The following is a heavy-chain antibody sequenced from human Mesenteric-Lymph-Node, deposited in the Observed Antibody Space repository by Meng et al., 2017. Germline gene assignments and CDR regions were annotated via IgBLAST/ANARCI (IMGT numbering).Heavy chain of an antibody. V-gene: IGHV3-47*01. Sequence: GESLKISCAASGFAFSSYSLHWVRRAPGKGLEWVSAIGTGGDTYYADSVMGRFTISRDNAKKSLYLHMNSLIAEDTAVYYCARVGGSSWYFDYWGQGTLVTVSS. CDR1: GFAFSSYS. J-gene: IGHJ4*02. CDR3: ARVGGSSWYFDY. D-gene: IGHD6-13*01. CDR2: IGTGGDT.